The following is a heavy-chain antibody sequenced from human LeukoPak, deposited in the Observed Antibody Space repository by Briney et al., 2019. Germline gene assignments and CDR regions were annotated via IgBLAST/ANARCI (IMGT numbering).Heavy chain of an antibody. CDR1: GGTFSSYA. CDR3: ASGGYEADYFQH. Sequence: ASVKVSCKASGGTFSSYAISWVRQAPGQGLEWMGRIIPILGIANYAQKFQGRVTITADKSTSTAYMELSSLRSEDTAVYYCASGGYEADYFQHWGQGTLVNVSS. V-gene: IGHV1-69*04. J-gene: IGHJ1*01. D-gene: IGHD5-12*01. CDR2: IIPILGIA.